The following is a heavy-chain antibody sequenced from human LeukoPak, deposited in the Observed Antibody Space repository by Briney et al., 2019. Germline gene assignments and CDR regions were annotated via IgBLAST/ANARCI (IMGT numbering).Heavy chain of an antibody. J-gene: IGHJ6*02. D-gene: IGHD4-17*01. CDR2: IYYSGST. CDR3: ARDTFTGDTVTLGYYYGMDV. V-gene: IGHV4-59*01. CDR1: GGSISSYY. Sequence: SETLSLTCTVSGGSISSYYWSWIRQPPGKGLEWIGYIYYSGSTNYNPSLKSRVTISVDTSKNQFSLKLSSVTAADTAVYYCARDTFTGDTVTLGYYYGMDVWGQGTTVTVSS.